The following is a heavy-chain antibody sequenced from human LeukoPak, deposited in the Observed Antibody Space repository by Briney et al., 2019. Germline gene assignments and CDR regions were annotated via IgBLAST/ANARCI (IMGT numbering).Heavy chain of an antibody. CDR3: ARGSFYDFWSGREKRPLDY. J-gene: IGHJ4*02. CDR1: GGSISSGDYY. D-gene: IGHD3-3*01. Sequence: PQTLSLTCTVSGGSISSGDYYWSWIRQPPGKGLEWIGYIYYSGSTYYNPSLKSRVTISVDTSKNQFSLKLSSVTAADTAVYYCARGSFYDFWSGREKRPLDYWGQGTLVTVSS. CDR2: IYYSGST. V-gene: IGHV4-30-4*08.